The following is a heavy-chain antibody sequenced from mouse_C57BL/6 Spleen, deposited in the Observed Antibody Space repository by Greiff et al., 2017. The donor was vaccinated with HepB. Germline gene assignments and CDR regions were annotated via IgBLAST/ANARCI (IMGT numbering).Heavy chain of an antibody. Sequence: EVMLVESGGGLVKPGGSLKLSCAASGFTFSSYAMSWVRQTPEKRLEWVATISDGGSYTYYPDNVKGRFTISRDNAKNNLYLQMSHLKSEDTAMYYCATNWDLDYAMDYWGQGTSVTVSS. CDR3: ATNWDLDYAMDY. CDR2: ISDGGSYT. J-gene: IGHJ4*01. CDR1: GFTFSSYA. D-gene: IGHD4-1*01. V-gene: IGHV5-4*03.